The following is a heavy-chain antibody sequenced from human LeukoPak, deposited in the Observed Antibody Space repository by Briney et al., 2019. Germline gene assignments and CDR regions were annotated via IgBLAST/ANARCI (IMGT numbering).Heavy chain of an antibody. CDR3: ARNNYGSGTEFDY. Sequence: SETLSLTCTVSGGSISSSSYYWGWIRQPPGKGLEWIGSIYYSGSTYYNPSLNSRVTISVDTSKNQFSLKLSSVTAADTAVYCCARNNYGSGTEFDYWGQGTLVTVSS. D-gene: IGHD3-10*01. V-gene: IGHV4-39*01. CDR1: GGSISSSSYY. J-gene: IGHJ4*02. CDR2: IYYSGST.